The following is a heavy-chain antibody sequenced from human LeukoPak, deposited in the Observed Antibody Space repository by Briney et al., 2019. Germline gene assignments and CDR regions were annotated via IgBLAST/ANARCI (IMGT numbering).Heavy chain of an antibody. J-gene: IGHJ6*02. V-gene: IGHV4-59*01. Sequence: SETLSLTCTVSGDSISSYYWSWIRQPPGKGLEWGGYIYYIGRTNYNPSLKSRVTISVDKSKNQFSLKLSSVTAADTDVYYCARGTYFEYSSSSQYYYYSGMDVWGQGTTVTLSS. CDR3: ARGTYFEYSSSSQYYYYSGMDV. CDR1: GDSISSYY. CDR2: IYYIGRT. D-gene: IGHD6-6*01.